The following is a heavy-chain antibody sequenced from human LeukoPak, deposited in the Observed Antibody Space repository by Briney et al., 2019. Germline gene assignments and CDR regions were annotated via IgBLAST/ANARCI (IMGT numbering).Heavy chain of an antibody. D-gene: IGHD2-8*02. Sequence: PGGSLRLSCAASGFTFSSYGMHWVRQAPGKGLEWVAVIWYDGSNKYYADSVKGRFTISRDNSKNTLYLQMNSLRAEDTAVYYCARGNWWVGAAQYCDYWGRGTLVTVSS. CDR3: ARGNWWVGAAQYCDY. CDR1: GFTFSSYG. CDR2: IWYDGSNK. V-gene: IGHV3-33*01. J-gene: IGHJ4*02.